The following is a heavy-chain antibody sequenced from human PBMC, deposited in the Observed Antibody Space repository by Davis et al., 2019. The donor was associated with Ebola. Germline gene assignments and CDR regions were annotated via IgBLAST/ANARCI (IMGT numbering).Heavy chain of an antibody. J-gene: IGHJ6*02. CDR3: ARHSYYGMDV. V-gene: IGHV4-61*01. Sequence: PSETLSLTCTVSGGSVSSGSYYWSWIRQPPGKGLEWIGYIYYSGSTNYNPSLKSRVTISVDTSKNQFSLKLSSVTAADTAVYYCARHSYYGMDVWGQGTTVTVSS. CDR1: GGSVSSGSYY. CDR2: IYYSGST.